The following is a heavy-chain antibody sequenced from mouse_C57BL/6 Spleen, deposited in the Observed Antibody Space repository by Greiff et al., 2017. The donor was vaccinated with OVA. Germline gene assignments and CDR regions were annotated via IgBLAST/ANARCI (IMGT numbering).Heavy chain of an antibody. CDR2: IDPSDSET. D-gene: IGHD2-4*01. CDR1: GYTFTSYW. CDR3: ARSGLRRSYYAMDY. Sequence: QVQLKQPGAELVRPGSSVKLSCKASGYTFTSYWMHWVKQRPIQGLEWIGNIDPSDSETNYNQKFKDKATLTVDKSSSTAYMQLSSLTSEDSAVYYCARSGLRRSYYAMDYWGQGTSVTVSS. J-gene: IGHJ4*01. V-gene: IGHV1-52*01.